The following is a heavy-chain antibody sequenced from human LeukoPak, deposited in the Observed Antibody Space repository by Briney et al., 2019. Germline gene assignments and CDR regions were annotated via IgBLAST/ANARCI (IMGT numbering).Heavy chain of an antibody. CDR2: IHYDGNDI. Sequence: GGSLRLSCAASGFTFSTHSMNWVRQAPGKGLEWVSYIHYDGNDIHYRESVKGRFTISRDNAKNSLYLQMHSLRAEDTAVYYCAGDGTVVRPGDALDIWGQGTMVTVS. CDR3: AGDGTVVRPGDALDI. D-gene: IGHD6-6*01. V-gene: IGHV3-21*05. J-gene: IGHJ3*02. CDR1: GFTFSTHS.